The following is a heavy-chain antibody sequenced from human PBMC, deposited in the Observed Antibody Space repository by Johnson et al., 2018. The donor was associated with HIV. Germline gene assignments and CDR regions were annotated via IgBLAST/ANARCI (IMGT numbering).Heavy chain of an antibody. CDR2: INWNGGNT. CDR1: GFTFVDFG. J-gene: IGHJ3*02. V-gene: IGHV3-20*04. D-gene: IGHD1-26*01. CDR3: ARRDSGSLSFDI. Sequence: VQLVESGGGVVRPGGSLRLSCAASGFTFVDFGLNWVRQAPGKGLEWVAGINWNGGNTGYADSVKGRCTISRDNGKNSLYLQMNTLRAEDTALYYCARRDSGSLSFDIWGQGTMVTVSS.